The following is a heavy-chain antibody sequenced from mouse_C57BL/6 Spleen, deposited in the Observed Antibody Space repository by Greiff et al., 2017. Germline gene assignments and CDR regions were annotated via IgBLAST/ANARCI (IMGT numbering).Heavy chain of an antibody. CDR1: GFTFSDYG. CDR3: ARRSYYYGSREGYAMDY. Sequence: DVHLVESGGGLVKPGGSLKLSCAASGFTFSDYGMHWVRQAPEKGLEWVAYISSGSSTIYYADTVKGRFTISSDNAKNTLFLQMTSLRSEDTAMYYCARRSYYYGSREGYAMDYWGQGTSVTVSS. V-gene: IGHV5-17*01. CDR2: ISSGSSTI. J-gene: IGHJ4*01. D-gene: IGHD1-1*01.